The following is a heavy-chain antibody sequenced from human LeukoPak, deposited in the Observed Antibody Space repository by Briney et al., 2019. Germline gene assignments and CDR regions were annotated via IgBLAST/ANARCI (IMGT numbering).Heavy chain of an antibody. CDR2: ISMYEDRI. V-gene: IGHV3-64*03. D-gene: IGHD4-17*01. CDR3: VKVRSPGTTVTCFDY. J-gene: IGHJ4*02. CDR1: GFTFSSYA. Sequence: PGGSLRLSCSVSGFTFSSYAMYWVGPPPGKGLEYVSSISMYEDRIYNADSVKGRFTITRDNSKNTVYLQMSSLGAGDTAVYYCVKVRSPGTTVTCFDYWGQGTLVTVSS.